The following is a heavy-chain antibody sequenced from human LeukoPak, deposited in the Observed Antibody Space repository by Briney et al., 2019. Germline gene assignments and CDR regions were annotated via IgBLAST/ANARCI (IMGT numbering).Heavy chain of an antibody. CDR3: ATHTTVTRTSYYYYGMDV. D-gene: IGHD4-17*01. Sequence: ASVKVSCKVSGYTLTELSMHWVRQAPGKGLEWMGGFDPEDGETIYAQKFQGRVTMTEDTSTDTAYMELSSLRSEDTAVYYCATHTTVTRTSYYYYGMDVWGQGTTVTVSS. J-gene: IGHJ6*02. CDR2: FDPEDGET. CDR1: GYTLTELS. V-gene: IGHV1-24*01.